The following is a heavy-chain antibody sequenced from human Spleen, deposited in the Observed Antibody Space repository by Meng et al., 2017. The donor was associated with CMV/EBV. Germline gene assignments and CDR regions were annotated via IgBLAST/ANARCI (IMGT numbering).Heavy chain of an antibody. CDR3: TTGVYTWDAFDI. CDR1: GFTFSDYY. Sequence: CAASGFTFSDYYMTWIRQAPGKGLEWISYTSSSGYSIYYADSVKGRFTISRDDAKNSLYLQMNSLKTEDTAVYYCTTGVYTWDAFDIWGQGTMVTVSS. J-gene: IGHJ3*02. D-gene: IGHD2-2*02. CDR2: TSSSGYSI. V-gene: IGHV3-11*01.